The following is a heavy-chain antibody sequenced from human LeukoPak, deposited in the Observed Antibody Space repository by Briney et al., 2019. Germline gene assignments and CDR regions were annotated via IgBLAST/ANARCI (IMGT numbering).Heavy chain of an antibody. Sequence: ASVKVSCKASGYTFTSYNIDWVRQAPGQGLEWMGWMNPNNGDPGYTQKFQGRVTMTRDTSISTAYMELNSLTSEDAAVYYCVRADDLGSRNDGNWFDPWGQGTLVTVSS. J-gene: IGHJ5*02. CDR1: GYTFTSYN. CDR3: VRADDLGSRNDGNWFDP. V-gene: IGHV1-8*01. CDR2: MNPNNGDP. D-gene: IGHD3-10*01.